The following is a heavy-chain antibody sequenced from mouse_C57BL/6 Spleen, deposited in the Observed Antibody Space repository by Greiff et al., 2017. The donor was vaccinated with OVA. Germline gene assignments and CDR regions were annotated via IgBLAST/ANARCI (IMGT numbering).Heavy chain of an antibody. Sequence: QVQLQQPGTELVKPGASVKLSCKASGYTFTSYWMNWVKPRPGQGLEWIGNINPSNGGTNYNEQFKSKATLTVDKSSSKAYRQLSSLTSADYAVDYSARRGEGYYLQWYVEVWGTGTTVTV. D-gene: IGHD2-3*01. J-gene: IGHJ1*03. CDR3: ARRGEGYYLQWYVEV. CDR2: INPSNGGT. V-gene: IGHV1-53*01. CDR1: GYTFTSYW.